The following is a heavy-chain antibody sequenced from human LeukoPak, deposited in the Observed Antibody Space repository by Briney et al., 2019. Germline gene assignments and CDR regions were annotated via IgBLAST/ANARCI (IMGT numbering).Heavy chain of an antibody. CDR1: GFTFRSYG. Sequence: GGSLRLSCAASGFTFRSYGMSWVRQAPGKGLEWVSTISNSGGNTYHADSVKGRFTISRDNSKNTLYLQMNSLRAEDTAVYCCAKVMDYYDSSGYYLADWGQGTLVTVSS. V-gene: IGHV3-23*01. D-gene: IGHD3-22*01. J-gene: IGHJ4*01. CDR2: ISNSGGNT. CDR3: AKVMDYYDSSGYYLAD.